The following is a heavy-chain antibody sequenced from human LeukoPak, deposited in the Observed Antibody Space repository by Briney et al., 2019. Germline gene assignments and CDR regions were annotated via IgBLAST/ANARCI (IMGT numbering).Heavy chain of an antibody. V-gene: IGHV3-66*01. D-gene: IGHD3-22*01. CDR3: ARSYFYDTSPRVDAFDI. J-gene: IGHJ3*02. CDR2: IYTGGST. Sequence: PGGSLRLSCAVSGFTVSTNYMSWVRQAPGKGLEWTSVIYTGGSTFNADSVKGRFSISRDNSKNMVSLQMNNLRAEDTAMYYCARSYFYDTSPRVDAFDIWGQGTMVTVSS. CDR1: GFTVSTNY.